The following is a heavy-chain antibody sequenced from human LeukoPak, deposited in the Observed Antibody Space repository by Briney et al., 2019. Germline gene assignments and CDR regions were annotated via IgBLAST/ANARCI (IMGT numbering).Heavy chain of an antibody. J-gene: IGHJ4*02. CDR3: ARGWGCSSTSCYSDY. CDR1: GYTFTGYY. V-gene: IGHV1-2*02. Sequence: ASVKVSCKASGYTFTGYYMHWVRQAPGQGLEWMGWINPNSGGTNYAQKFQGRVAMTRNTSISTAYMELSSLRSEDTAVYYCARGWGCSSTSCYSDYWGQGTLVTVSS. D-gene: IGHD2-2*01. CDR2: INPNSGGT.